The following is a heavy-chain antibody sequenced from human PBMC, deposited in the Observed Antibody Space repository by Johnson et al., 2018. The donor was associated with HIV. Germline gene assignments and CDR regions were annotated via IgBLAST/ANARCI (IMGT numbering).Heavy chain of an antibody. Sequence: VQLVESGGGLVQPGGSLRLSCVASGFTFSSYAMSWVRQAPGKGLEWVSAISGGGGTTYYADSVKGRLTISRDNSQNTLYLQMDSLRAEDTAVYYCAKDRERASYDAFDIWDHGPVVTVSS. CDR3: AKDRERASYDAFDI. CDR2: ISGGGGTT. CDR1: GFTFSSYA. J-gene: IGHJ3*02. D-gene: IGHD1-26*01. V-gene: IGHV3-23*04.